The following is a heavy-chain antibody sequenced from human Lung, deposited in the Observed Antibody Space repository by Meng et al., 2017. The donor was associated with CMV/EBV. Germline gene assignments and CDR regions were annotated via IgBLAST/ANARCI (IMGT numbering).Heavy chain of an antibody. Sequence: ASVXVSXKASGYTFTGYYMHWVRQAPGQGLEWMGWINPNSGGTNYAQKFQGRVTMTRDTSISPAYMELSRLRSDDTAVYYRARESSNGYFDYWGQGTVVTVAS. V-gene: IGHV1-2*02. J-gene: IGHJ4*02. CDR3: ARESSNGYFDY. D-gene: IGHD2-8*01. CDR2: INPNSGGT. CDR1: GYTFTGYY.